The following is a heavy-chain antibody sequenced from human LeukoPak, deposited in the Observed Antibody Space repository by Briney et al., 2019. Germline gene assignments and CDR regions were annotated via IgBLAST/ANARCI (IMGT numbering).Heavy chain of an antibody. V-gene: IGHV4-59*01. D-gene: IGHD3-3*01. CDR1: GGSISSYY. CDR2: IYYSGST. CDR3: ARVNYDVWSGRKWYAFDI. Sequence: PSETLSLTCTVSGGSISSYYWSWIRQPPGKGLEWIGYIYYSGSTNYNPSLKSRVTISVDTSKNQFSLKLSSVTAADTAVYYCARVNYDVWSGRKWYAFDIWGQGTMVTVSS. J-gene: IGHJ3*02.